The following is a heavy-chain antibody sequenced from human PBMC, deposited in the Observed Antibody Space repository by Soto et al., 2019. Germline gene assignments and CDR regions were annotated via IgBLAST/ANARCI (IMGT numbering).Heavy chain of an antibody. D-gene: IGHD2-15*01. CDR1: GGTFSSYA. V-gene: IGHV1-69*13. CDR3: ARDGLGYCSGGSCYSSKYNWFDP. J-gene: IGHJ5*02. Sequence: SVKVSCKASGGTFSSYAISWVRQAPGQGLEWMGGIIPIFGTANYAQKFQGRVTITADESTSTAYMELSSLRSEDTAVYYCARDGLGYCSGGSCYSSKYNWFDPWGQGTLVTVSS. CDR2: IIPIFGTA.